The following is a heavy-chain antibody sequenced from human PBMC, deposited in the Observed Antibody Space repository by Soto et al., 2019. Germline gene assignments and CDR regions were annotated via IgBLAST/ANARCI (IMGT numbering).Heavy chain of an antibody. Sequence: SETLSLTCTVSGGSISSSSYYWGWIRQHPEKGQEWIGSIYNSGSTNYNPSLKSRVTISVDKSKNQFSLKLSSVTAADTAVYYCARDRGEQQLVRMGYFDYWGQGTLVTVSS. CDR1: GGSISSSSYY. D-gene: IGHD6-13*01. CDR3: ARDRGEQQLVRMGYFDY. V-gene: IGHV4-39*07. J-gene: IGHJ4*02. CDR2: IYNSGST.